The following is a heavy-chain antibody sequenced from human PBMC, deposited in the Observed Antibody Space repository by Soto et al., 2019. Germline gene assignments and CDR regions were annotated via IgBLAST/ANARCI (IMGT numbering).Heavy chain of an antibody. J-gene: IGHJ4*02. Sequence: QITLKESGPTLVKPTQTLTLTCSFSGFSPSTSGVGMGWIRQPPGKALEWLALVYWDDDNRYSPSLKSRLTTTNDTSKNQVVLTLTTMDPLDTATYYCARHTTTSGYFDYWGQGTLVTVSS. CDR1: GFSPSTSGVG. D-gene: IGHD4-17*01. V-gene: IGHV2-5*02. CDR2: VYWDDDN. CDR3: ARHTTTSGYFDY.